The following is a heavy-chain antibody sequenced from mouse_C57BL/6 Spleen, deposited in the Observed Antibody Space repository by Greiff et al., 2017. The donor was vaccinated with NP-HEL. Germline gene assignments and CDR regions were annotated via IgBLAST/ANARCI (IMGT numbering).Heavy chain of an antibody. CDR3: TRASSSDPFAY. CDR2: IRNKANNHAT. D-gene: IGHD1-1*01. CDR1: GFTFSDAW. Sequence: EVQVEESGGGLVQPGGSMKLSCAASGFTFSDAWMDWVRQSPEKGLEWVAEIRNKANNHATYYAESVKGRFTISRDDSKSSVYRQMNSVRAADAGIYYCTRASSSDPFAYWGQGTLVTVSA. V-gene: IGHV6-6*01. J-gene: IGHJ3*01.